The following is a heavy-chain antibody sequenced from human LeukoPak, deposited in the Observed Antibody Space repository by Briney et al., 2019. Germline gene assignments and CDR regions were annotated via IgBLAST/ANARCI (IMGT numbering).Heavy chain of an antibody. CDR3: ARRGYYGSGSYPNFDY. CDR2: IYPGDSDT. D-gene: IGHD3-10*01. Sequence: ESLKISCKGSGYSFTSYWIGWVRQMPGKGLEWMGIIYPGDSDTRYSPSFQGQVTISADKSISTAYLQWSSLKASDTAMYYCARRGYYGSGSYPNFDYWGQGTLVTVSS. V-gene: IGHV5-51*01. CDR1: GYSFTSYW. J-gene: IGHJ4*02.